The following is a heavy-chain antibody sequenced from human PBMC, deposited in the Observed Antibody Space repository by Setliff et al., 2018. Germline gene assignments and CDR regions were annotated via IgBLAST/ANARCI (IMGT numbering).Heavy chain of an antibody. D-gene: IGHD3-10*01. CDR2: MNPNSGNT. CDR1: GYTFTSYD. CDR3: AGVLRDYYGSGSYYNWSDP. V-gene: IGHV1-8*02. Sequence: GASVKVSCKASGYTFTSYDINWVRQATGQGLEWMGWMNPNSGNTGYAQKFQGRVTMTRNTSISTAYMELSSLRSEDTAVYFCAGVLRDYYGSGSYYNWSDPWGQGTLVTVS. J-gene: IGHJ5*02.